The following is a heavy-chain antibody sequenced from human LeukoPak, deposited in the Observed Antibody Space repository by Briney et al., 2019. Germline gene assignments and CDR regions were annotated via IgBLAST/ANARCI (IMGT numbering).Heavy chain of an antibody. J-gene: IGHJ6*02. V-gene: IGHV3-23*01. CDR3: AKEGDCSSSSCFYRMDV. D-gene: IGHD2-2*01. CDR1: GFTFSVCA. Sequence: GGSLRLSCAASGFTFSVCAMSWVRQAPGKGLEWVSGISGSGGSTYYGDSVKGRFTISRDNSKNTLYLQMNSLRAEDTGVYYCAKEGDCSSSSCFYRMDVWGQGTTGTVSS. CDR2: ISGSGGST.